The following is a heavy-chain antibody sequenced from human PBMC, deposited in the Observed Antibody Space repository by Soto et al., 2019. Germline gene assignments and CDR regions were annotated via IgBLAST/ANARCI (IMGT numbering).Heavy chain of an antibody. V-gene: IGHV3-23*01. CDR2: ISVSGGGT. D-gene: IGHD1-26*01. J-gene: IGHJ4*02. CDR1: AFTFNTYA. CDR3: ANTGGASPYDFDY. Sequence: EVQLLESGGGLVQPGGSLRLSCTASAFTFNTYAMGWVRQAPGKGLEWVSAISVSGGGTYYADSVKGRFTISRVTSKTTLLLQRTSRTADGSAVYYCANTGGASPYDFDYWGRGTLVTVPS.